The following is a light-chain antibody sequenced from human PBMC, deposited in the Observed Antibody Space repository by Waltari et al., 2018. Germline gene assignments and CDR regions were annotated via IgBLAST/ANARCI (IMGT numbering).Light chain of an antibody. CDR2: YNSASAK. CDR3: MFWPSNVWV. CDR1: SDINVGDFN. J-gene: IGLJ3*02. Sequence: QPVLTQPPSSSASPGESARLTCTLPSDINVGDFNIYWYQQKPGSPPRFLLYYNSASAKAQGSGVPSRFSGSKDASANAGILLISGLQSEDEADYYCMFWPSNVWVFGRGTKLTVL. V-gene: IGLV5-37*01.